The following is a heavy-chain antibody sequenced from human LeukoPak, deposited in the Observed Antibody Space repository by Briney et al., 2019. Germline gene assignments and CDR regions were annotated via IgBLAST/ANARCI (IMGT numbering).Heavy chain of an antibody. Sequence: GGSLRLSCAASGFTFSSYSMNWVRQAPGKGLEWVSSISSSSSYIYYADSVKGRFTISRDNAKNSLYLQMNSLRAEDTAVYYCARGHDYGDYGLGYWGQGTLVTVSS. CDR1: GFTFSSYS. CDR2: ISSSSSYI. CDR3: ARGHDYGDYGLGY. V-gene: IGHV3-21*01. D-gene: IGHD4-17*01. J-gene: IGHJ4*02.